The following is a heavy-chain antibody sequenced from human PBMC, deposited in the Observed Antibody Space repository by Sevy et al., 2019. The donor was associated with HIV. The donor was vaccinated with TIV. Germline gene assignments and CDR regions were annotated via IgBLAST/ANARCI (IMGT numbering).Heavy chain of an antibody. CDR1: GFTVNDKY. CDR2: IFSSGST. CDR3: VSLFLSYRSGWSYFDY. J-gene: IGHJ4*02. D-gene: IGHD6-19*01. V-gene: IGHV3-66*02. Sequence: GGSLRLSCAISGFTVNDKYIIWVRQAPGKGLEWVSVIFSSGSTYYGDSAKGRFTISRDNSKNTVDLQMNSVRAKDTAVYYCVSLFLSYRSGWSYFDYWGQGTLVTVSS.